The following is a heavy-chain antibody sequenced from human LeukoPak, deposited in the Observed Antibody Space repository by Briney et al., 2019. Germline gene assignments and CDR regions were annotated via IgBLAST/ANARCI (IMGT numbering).Heavy chain of an antibody. J-gene: IGHJ4*02. D-gene: IGHD3-9*01. CDR2: IYYSGST. V-gene: IGHV4-38-2*02. CDR1: GYSISSGYY. Sequence: SETLSLTCTVSGYSISSGYYWGWIRQPPGKGLEWIGYIYYSGSTNYNPSLKSRVTISVDTSKNQFSLKLSSVTAADTAVYYCARANYDILTGYYKIGHYFDYWGQGTLVTVSS. CDR3: ARANYDILTGYYKIGHYFDY.